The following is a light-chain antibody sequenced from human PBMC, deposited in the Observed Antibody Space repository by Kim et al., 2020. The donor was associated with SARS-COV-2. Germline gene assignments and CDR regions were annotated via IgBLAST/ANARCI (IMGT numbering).Light chain of an antibody. J-gene: IGKJ2*01. CDR3: QQYGSSPVT. Sequence: LSPGERATLSCGASQGVSSDFLAWYQQKPGQAPRLLMYGVSTRATGISDRFSGGGSGTDFTLTISRLEPEDFAIYYCQQYGSSPVTFGQGTKLEI. CDR2: GVS. CDR1: QGVSSDF. V-gene: IGKV3-20*01.